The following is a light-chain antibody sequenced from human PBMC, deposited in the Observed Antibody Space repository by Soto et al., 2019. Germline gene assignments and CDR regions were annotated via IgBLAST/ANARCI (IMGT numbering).Light chain of an antibody. Sequence: EIVLTQSPGTLSLSPGERATLSCRASQSVSNYLAWYQRKPGQAPRLLIYVASSRATGIPDRFSGSGSGTDFTLTISRLKPEDFAVYYCHQYGGSPQTFGQGTKVEIK. CDR1: QSVSNY. CDR3: HQYGGSPQT. V-gene: IGKV3-20*01. J-gene: IGKJ1*01. CDR2: VAS.